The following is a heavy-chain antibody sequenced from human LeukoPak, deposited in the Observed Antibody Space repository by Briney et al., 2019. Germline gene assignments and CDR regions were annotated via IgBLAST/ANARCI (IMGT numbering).Heavy chain of an antibody. CDR2: ISGSGGST. J-gene: IGHJ4*02. V-gene: IGHV3-23*01. CDR3: AKADNLYYDSSGYEFYFDY. D-gene: IGHD3-22*01. CDR1: GFTFSSYA. Sequence: PGGSLRLSCAASGFTFSSYAMSSVRQAPGQGLEWVSAISGSGGSTYYADSVKGRFTISRDNSKNTLYLQMNSLRAEDTAVYYCAKADNLYYDSSGYEFYFDYWGQGTLVTVSS.